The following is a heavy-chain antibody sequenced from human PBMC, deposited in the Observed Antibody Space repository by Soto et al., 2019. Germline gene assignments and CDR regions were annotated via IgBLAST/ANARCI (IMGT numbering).Heavy chain of an antibody. CDR2: ISWDGTTT. CDR3: AREISYSGGYDY. Sequence: EVQLVESGGVVVQPGGSLRLSCAVSGFTFGDYTMHWVRQAPGKGLEWVSLISWDGTTTYYVDSVKGRFTISRDNSKNPLYLQMNSLRTEDTALYYCAREISYSGGYDYWGQGTLVTVSS. J-gene: IGHJ4*02. CDR1: GFTFGDYT. V-gene: IGHV3-43*01. D-gene: IGHD1-26*01.